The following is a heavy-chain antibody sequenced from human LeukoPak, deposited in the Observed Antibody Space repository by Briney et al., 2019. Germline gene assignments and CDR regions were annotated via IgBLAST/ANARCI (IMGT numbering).Heavy chain of an antibody. D-gene: IGHD1-14*01. CDR1: GGSFSGYY. Sequence: PSETLSLTCAVYGGSFSGYYWSWIRQPPGKGLEWIGYVFYSGGTLYNPSLQSRVTISVDTSKTQFSLKLTSVTAADTAVYYCARHITLSYDAFDLWGRGTMVTVSS. CDR2: VFYSGGT. J-gene: IGHJ3*01. CDR3: ARHITLSYDAFDL. V-gene: IGHV4-59*08.